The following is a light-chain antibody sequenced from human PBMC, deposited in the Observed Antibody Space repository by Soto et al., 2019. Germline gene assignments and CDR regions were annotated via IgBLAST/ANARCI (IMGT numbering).Light chain of an antibody. CDR1: SSDVGGYNY. CDR3: SSYAGSNMV. J-gene: IGLJ2*01. Sequence: QYVLTQPPSASGSPGQSVTISCTGTSSDVGGYNYVSWYQQHPGKAPKLMIYEVSKRPSGVPDRFSGSKSGNTASLTVSGLQAEDEADYYCSSYAGSNMVFGGGTKLTVL. V-gene: IGLV2-8*01. CDR2: EVS.